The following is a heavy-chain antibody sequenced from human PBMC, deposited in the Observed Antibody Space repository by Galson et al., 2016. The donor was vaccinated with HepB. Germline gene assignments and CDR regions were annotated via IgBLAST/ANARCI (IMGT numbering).Heavy chain of an antibody. Sequence: SLRLSCAASGFSFSSYSMNWVRQAPGKGLEWVSSISSRNTFIYYSDSVKGRFTISRDNAKNSLYLQMNSLRAEGTAVYYCAREENYYYDSSGYELDYWGQGTLVAVSS. CDR1: GFSFSSYS. D-gene: IGHD3-22*01. CDR3: AREENYYYDSSGYELDY. CDR2: ISSRNTFI. V-gene: IGHV3-21*01. J-gene: IGHJ4*02.